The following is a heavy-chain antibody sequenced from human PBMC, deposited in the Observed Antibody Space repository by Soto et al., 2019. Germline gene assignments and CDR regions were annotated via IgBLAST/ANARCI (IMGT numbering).Heavy chain of an antibody. Sequence: GGSLRLSCSTSGFSFGDFALSWVRQAPGRGLEWVGIIRGNTYDGRTAYAASVKGRFTISKDESNSIAYLQMDSLKSEDTGMYYCAKDFSTSRLGFDYWGLGTLVTVSS. CDR3: AKDFSTSRLGFDY. CDR1: GFSFGDFA. J-gene: IGHJ4*02. V-gene: IGHV3-49*04. CDR2: IRGNTYDGRT.